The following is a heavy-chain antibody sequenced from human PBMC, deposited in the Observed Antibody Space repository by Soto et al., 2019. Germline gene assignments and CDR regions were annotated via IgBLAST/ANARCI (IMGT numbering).Heavy chain of an antibody. V-gene: IGHV4-31*03. CDR3: AREPRA. CDR1: GGSISSGGYY. Sequence: QVQLQESGPGLVKPSQTLSLTCTVSGGSISSGGYYWSWIRQHPGKGLEWIGYIYYSGSSSYNPSLKRRVTRSVYTSKNQFSLKLSPVTAADTDVYYCAREPRAWGKGTWFTVSS. CDR2: IYYSGSS. J-gene: IGHJ5*02.